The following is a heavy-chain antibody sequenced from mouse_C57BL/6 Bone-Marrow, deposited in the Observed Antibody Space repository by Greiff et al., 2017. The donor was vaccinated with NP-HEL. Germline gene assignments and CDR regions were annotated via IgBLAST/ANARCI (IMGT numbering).Heavy chain of an antibody. V-gene: IGHV1-50*01. CDR1: GYTFTSYW. CDR3: VPIYYYGSSPLWFAY. Sequence: VQLQQPGAELVKPGASVKLSCKASGYTFTSYWMQWVKQRPGQGLEWIGEIDPSDSYTNYNQKFKGKATLTVDTSSSTAYMQLSSLTSEDSAVYYCVPIYYYGSSPLWFAYWGQGTLVTVSA. D-gene: IGHD1-1*01. J-gene: IGHJ3*01. CDR2: IDPSDSYT.